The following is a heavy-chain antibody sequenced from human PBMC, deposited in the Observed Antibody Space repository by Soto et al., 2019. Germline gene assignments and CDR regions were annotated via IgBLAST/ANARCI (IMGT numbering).Heavy chain of an antibody. D-gene: IGHD6-19*01. CDR2: ISSSSSTI. Sequence: EVQLVESGGGLVQPGGSLRLSCAASGFTFSSYTMNWVRQAPGKGLEWVSYISSSSSTIYYADSVKGRFTISRDNAKNSLYLQVDSLGDEDTAVYYCAGEGGIAVAGASGVSWGQGTLVTVSS. V-gene: IGHV3-48*02. J-gene: IGHJ4*02. CDR1: GFTFSSYT. CDR3: AGEGGIAVAGASGVS.